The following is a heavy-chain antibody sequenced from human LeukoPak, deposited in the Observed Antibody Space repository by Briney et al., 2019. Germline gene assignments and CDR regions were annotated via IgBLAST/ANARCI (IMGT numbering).Heavy chain of an antibody. CDR3: ARQRKKRITMVRGVANDAFDI. CDR1: GGSFSGYY. V-gene: IGHV4-34*01. CDR2: INHSGST. J-gene: IGHJ3*02. D-gene: IGHD3-10*01. Sequence: SETLSLTCAVYGGSFSGYYWSWIRQPPGKGLEWIGEINHSGSTNYNPSLKSRVTISVDTSKNQFSLKLSSVTAADTAVYYCARQRKKRITMVRGVANDAFDIWGQGTMVTVSS.